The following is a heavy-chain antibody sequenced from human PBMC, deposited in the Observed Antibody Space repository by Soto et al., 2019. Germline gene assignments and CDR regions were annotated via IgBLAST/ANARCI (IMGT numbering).Heavy chain of an antibody. CDR1: GFTFSSFA. V-gene: IGHV3-23*01. CDR2: ISGSGGST. J-gene: IGHJ4*02. CDR3: ARGFSTGKRSPPDF. D-gene: IGHD2-8*02. Sequence: PVGSLRVSCAASGFTFSSFAMSWVRQAPGKGLDWVSAISGSGGSTYSADSVRGRFTISRDNSKNTLYLQMSSLRAEDTAVYYCARGFSTGKRSPPDFWGQGSLVTVSS.